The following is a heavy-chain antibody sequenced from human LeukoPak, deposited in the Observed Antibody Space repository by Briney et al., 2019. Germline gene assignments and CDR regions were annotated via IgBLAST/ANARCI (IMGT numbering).Heavy chain of an antibody. CDR3: ATPARKYCSSTSCLGYMDV. V-gene: IGHV4-59*01. CDR1: GGSISSYY. Sequence: SETLSLTCTVSGGSISSYYWSWIRQPPGKGLEWIGYIYYSGSTNYNPSLKSRVTISVDTSKNQFSLKLSSVTAADTAVYYCATPARKYCSSTSCLGYMDVWGKGTTVTVSS. D-gene: IGHD2-2*01. J-gene: IGHJ6*03. CDR2: IYYSGST.